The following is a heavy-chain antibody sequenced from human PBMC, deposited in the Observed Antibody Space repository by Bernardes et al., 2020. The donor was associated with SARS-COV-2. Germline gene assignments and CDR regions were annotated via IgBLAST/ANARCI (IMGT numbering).Heavy chain of an antibody. D-gene: IGHD6-19*01. CDR1: EFTFSNFG. Sequence: GGSLRLSCAASEFTFSNFGMHWVRQSQGKGLEWVAVTSYDGSNKKYADSVKGRFTISRDNSKNTLYLQMNRLRIEDTGVYYCAKDSVADNVLSWGMDVWGLGTTVIVSS. CDR2: TSYDGSNK. J-gene: IGHJ6*02. CDR3: AKDSVADNVLSWGMDV. V-gene: IGHV3-30*18.